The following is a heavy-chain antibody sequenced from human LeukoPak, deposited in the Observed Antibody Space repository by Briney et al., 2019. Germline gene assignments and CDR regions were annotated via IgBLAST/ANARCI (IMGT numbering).Heavy chain of an antibody. CDR2: NIPILGIA. CDR1: GGTFSSYA. Sequence: ASVKVSCKASGGTFSSYAISWVRQAPGQGLGWMGRNIPILGIANYAQKFQGRVTITADKSTSTAYMELSSLRSEDTAVYYCAIGYYYYDSSGFLLDYWGQGTLVTVSS. J-gene: IGHJ4*02. D-gene: IGHD3-22*01. CDR3: AIGYYYYDSSGFLLDY. V-gene: IGHV1-69*04.